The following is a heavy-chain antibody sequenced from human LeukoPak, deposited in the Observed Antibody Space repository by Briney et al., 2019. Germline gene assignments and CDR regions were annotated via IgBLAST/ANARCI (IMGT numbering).Heavy chain of an antibody. J-gene: IGHJ4*02. V-gene: IGHV3-30*18. CDR1: GFTFSSYG. CDR2: ISYDGSNK. D-gene: IGHD2-2*01. CDR3: AKVGLGYCSSTSCLIGGLFGY. Sequence: GGSLRLSCAASGFTFSSYGMHWVRQAPGKGLEWVAVISYDGSNKYYADSVKGRFTISRDNSKNTLYLQMNSLRAEDTAVYYCAKVGLGYCSSTSCLIGGLFGYWGQGTLVTVSS.